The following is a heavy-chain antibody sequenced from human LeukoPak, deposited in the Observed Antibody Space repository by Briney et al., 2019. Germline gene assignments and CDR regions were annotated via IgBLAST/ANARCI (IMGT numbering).Heavy chain of an antibody. CDR1: GFTFDDYA. J-gene: IGHJ4*02. V-gene: IGHV3-9*01. CDR2: ISWNSGSI. Sequence: GGSLRLSCAASGFTFDDYAMHWVRQAPGKGLEWVSGISWNSGSIGYADSVKGRFTISRDNAKNSLYLQMNSLRAEDTALYYCAKDSWARVVEIAAAVGFDYWGQGTLVTVSS. CDR3: AKDSWARVVEIAAAVGFDY. D-gene: IGHD6-13*01.